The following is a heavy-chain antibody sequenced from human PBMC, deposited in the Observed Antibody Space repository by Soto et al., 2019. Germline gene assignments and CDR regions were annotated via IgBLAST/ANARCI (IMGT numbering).Heavy chain of an antibody. CDR1: GYTFTSYY. D-gene: IGHD2-15*01. CDR2: INPSGGST. CDR3: ARGEDIVVVVAARGGFSY. J-gene: IGHJ4*02. Sequence: GASVKVSCKASGYTFTSYYMHWVRQAPGQGHEWMGIINPSGGSTSYAQKLQGRVTMTRDTSTSTVYMELSSLRSEDTAVYYCARGEDIVVVVAARGGFSYWGQGTLVTVSS. V-gene: IGHV1-46*01.